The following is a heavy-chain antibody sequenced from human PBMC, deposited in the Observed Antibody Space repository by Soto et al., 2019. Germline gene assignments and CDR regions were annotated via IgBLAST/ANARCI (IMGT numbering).Heavy chain of an antibody. CDR1: GDSISSINNY. CDR2: ISYSGTT. CDR3: ARGRGYSYGLDP. D-gene: IGHD5-18*01. Sequence: SETLSLPCTVSGDSISSINNYWSWIRQPPGEGLEWIGFISYSGTTSYSPSLKSRVAISLDTSKNQFSLSLNFVTAADTAVYYCARGRGYSYGLDPWGQGSLVTVSS. V-gene: IGHV4-30-4*01. J-gene: IGHJ5*02.